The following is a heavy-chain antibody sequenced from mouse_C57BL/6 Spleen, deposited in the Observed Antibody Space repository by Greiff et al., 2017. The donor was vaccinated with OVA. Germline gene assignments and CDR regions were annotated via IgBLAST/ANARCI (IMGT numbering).Heavy chain of an antibody. Sequence: DVKLVESGGGLVQPGGSLKLSCAASGFTFSDYGMAWVRQAPRKGPEWVAFISNLAYSIYYADTVTGRFTISRENAKNTLYLEMSSLRSEDTAMYYCARQDDYHWYFDVWGTGTTVTVSS. V-gene: IGHV5-15*01. CDR3: ARQDDYHWYFDV. D-gene: IGHD2-4*01. J-gene: IGHJ1*03. CDR1: GFTFSDYG. CDR2: ISNLAYSI.